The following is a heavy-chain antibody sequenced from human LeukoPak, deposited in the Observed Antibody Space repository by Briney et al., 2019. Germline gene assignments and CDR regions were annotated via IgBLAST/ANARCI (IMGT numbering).Heavy chain of an antibody. CDR1: GFSFTNNW. CDR2: INTVGSST. Sequence: GGSLRLSCAASGFSFTNNWMHWVRQAPGKGLVWVSRINTVGSSTTCADSVKGRFTISRDNAKKTLYLQMSSLRAEDTAVYYCASTYGAGSYYPFDYWGQGTLVTVSS. J-gene: IGHJ4*02. CDR3: ASTYGAGSYYPFDY. V-gene: IGHV3-74*03. D-gene: IGHD3-10*01.